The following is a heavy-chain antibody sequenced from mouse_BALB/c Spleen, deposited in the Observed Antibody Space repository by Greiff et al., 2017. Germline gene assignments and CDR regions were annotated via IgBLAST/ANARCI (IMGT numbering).Heavy chain of an antibody. CDR1: GYTFSSYW. CDR2: ILPGSGST. CDR3: ARDGNYVGYYAMDY. D-gene: IGHD2-1*01. V-gene: IGHV1-9*01. J-gene: IGHJ4*01. Sequence: QVQLKESGAELMKPGASVKISCKATGYTFSSYWIEWVKQRPGHGLEWIGEILPGSGSTNYNEKFKGKATFTADTSSNTAYMQLSSLTSEDSAVYYCARDGNYVGYYAMDYWGQGTSVTVSS.